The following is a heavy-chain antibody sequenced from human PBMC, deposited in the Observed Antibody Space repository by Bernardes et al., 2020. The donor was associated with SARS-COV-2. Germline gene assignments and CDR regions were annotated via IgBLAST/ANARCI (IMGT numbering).Heavy chain of an antibody. CDR2: LNGDGTTT. J-gene: IGHJ4*02. CDR3: ARGSGNYYFDY. D-gene: IGHD1-1*01. V-gene: IGHV3-74*01. CDR1: GFTFSTYW. Sequence: GGSLRLSCAASGFTFSTYWMHWVRQIPGEGLVWVSRLNGDGTTTNYADSVKGRFTISRDNAKNTVYLQMNSLRDEDTAVYFCARGSGNYYFDYWGQGTLVTVSS.